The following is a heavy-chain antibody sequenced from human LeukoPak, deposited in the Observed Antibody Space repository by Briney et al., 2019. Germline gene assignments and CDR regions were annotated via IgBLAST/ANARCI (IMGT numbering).Heavy chain of an antibody. Sequence: GGSLRLSCAASGFTFSSYSMNWVRQAPGKGLEWVSYISSSSSTIYYADSVKGRFTISRDNAKNSLYLQMNSLRAEDTAVYYCARDKRLGYCSSTSCYEASDGLFDYWGQGTLVTVSS. D-gene: IGHD2-2*01. CDR1: GFTFSSYS. V-gene: IGHV3-48*04. CDR3: ARDKRLGYCSSTSCYEASDGLFDY. J-gene: IGHJ4*02. CDR2: ISSSSSTI.